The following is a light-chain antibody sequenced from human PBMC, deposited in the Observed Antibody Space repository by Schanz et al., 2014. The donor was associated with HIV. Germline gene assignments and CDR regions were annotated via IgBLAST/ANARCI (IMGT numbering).Light chain of an antibody. J-gene: IGLJ2*01. CDR2: DVS. CDR3: SSYAGSTV. CDR1: SSDVGGYNY. Sequence: SALTQPPSASGSPGQSVTISCTGTSSDVGGYNYVSWYPQHPGKAPKIMIYDVSSRPSGVSNRFSGSKSGNTASLTVSGLQAEDEADYYCSSYAGSTVFGGGTKLTVL. V-gene: IGLV2-8*01.